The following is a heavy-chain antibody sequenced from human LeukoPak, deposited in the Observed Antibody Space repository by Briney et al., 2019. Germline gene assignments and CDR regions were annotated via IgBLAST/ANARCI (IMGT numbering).Heavy chain of an antibody. V-gene: IGHV3-23*01. CDR1: GFTFSSYA. CDR3: AKQDSSGHLSSFDY. Sequence: GGSLRLSCAASGFTFSSYAMSWVRQAPGKGLEWVSGVSGNGGSTSYADSVKGRFTISRDNSKSTLFLQMNSLRAEDTAVYYCAKQDSSGHLSSFDYWGQGTLATVSS. J-gene: IGHJ4*02. CDR2: VSGNGGST. D-gene: IGHD3-22*01.